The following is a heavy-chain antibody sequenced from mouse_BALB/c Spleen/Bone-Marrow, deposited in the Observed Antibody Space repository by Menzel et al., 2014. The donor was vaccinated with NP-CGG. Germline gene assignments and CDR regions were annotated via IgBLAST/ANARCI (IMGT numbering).Heavy chain of an antibody. Sequence: EVKLVESGAELVKPGASVKLSCTASGFNIKDTYMHWVKQRPEQGLEWIGRIDPANGNTKYDPKFQGKATITADTSPNTAYLQLSSLTSEDTAVYYCASYVYGYYFDYWGQGTTLTVSP. D-gene: IGHD2-2*01. CDR3: ASYVYGYYFDY. V-gene: IGHV14-3*02. CDR1: GFNIKDTY. J-gene: IGHJ2*01. CDR2: IDPANGNT.